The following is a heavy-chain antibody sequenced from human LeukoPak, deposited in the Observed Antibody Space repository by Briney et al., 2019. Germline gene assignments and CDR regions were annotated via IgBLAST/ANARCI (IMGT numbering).Heavy chain of an antibody. V-gene: IGHV4-4*09. CDR3: ARIYGSGSYYGLFYYMDV. Sequence: SETLSLTCTVSGGSISSYYWSWIRHPPGKGLEWIGYIYTSGSTNYNPSLKSRVTISVDTSKNQFSLKLSSVTAADTAVYYCARIYGSGSYYGLFYYMDVWGKGTTVTVSS. CDR1: GGSISSYY. CDR2: IYTSGST. J-gene: IGHJ6*03. D-gene: IGHD3-10*01.